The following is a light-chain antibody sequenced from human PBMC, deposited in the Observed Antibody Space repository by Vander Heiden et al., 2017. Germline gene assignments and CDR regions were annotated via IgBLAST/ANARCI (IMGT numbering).Light chain of an antibody. J-gene: IGKJ1*01. Sequence: DIVMTQSPDSLAASLGERATINCKSSQRVLYSPNNKNYLAWYQQKPGQPPKLLIYWASTRESGVPDRFSGSGSGTDFTLTISSLQAEDVAVYYCQQYYSTPRTFGQGTKVEIK. CDR3: QQYYSTPRT. V-gene: IGKV4-1*01. CDR2: WAS. CDR1: QRVLYSPNNKNY.